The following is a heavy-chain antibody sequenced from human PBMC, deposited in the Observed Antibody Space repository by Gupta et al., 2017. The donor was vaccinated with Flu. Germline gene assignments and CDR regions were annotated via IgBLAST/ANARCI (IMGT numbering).Heavy chain of an antibody. Sequence: AMSWVRQAPGKGLEWVSAISGSGGSTYYADSVKGRFTISRDNSKNTLYLQMNSLRAEDTAVYYCAKVLIDYSNFLRSALKNWGQGTLVTVSS. CDR2: ISGSGGST. CDR3: AKVLIDYSNFLRSALKN. V-gene: IGHV3-23*01. J-gene: IGHJ4*02. D-gene: IGHD4-4*01. CDR1: A.